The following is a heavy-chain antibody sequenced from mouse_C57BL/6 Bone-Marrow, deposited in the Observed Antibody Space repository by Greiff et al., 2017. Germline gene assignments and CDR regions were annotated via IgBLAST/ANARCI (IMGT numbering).Heavy chain of an antibody. D-gene: IGHD1-1*01. CDR2: IDPSDSET. CDR1: GYTFTSYW. V-gene: IGHV1-52*01. J-gene: IGHJ3*01. CDR3: ARGNYGSRKSFAD. Sequence: QVQLQQPGAELVRPGSSVQLSCKASGYTFTSYWMHWVKQRPIQGLEWIGNIDPSDSETHYNQKFKDKATLTVDKSSSTAYMQLSSLTSEDSAVYYCARGNYGSRKSFADWGQGTLVTVSA.